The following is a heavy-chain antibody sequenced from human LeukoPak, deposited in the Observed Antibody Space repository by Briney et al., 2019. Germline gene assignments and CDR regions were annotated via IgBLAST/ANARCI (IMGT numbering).Heavy chain of an antibody. Sequence: GGSLRLSCLTSGFTLSTNAMSWVRQAPGKGLEWISGISGSGASTYYADSVKGRFTISRDDSGNTLYLQMNSLRGDDTAVYYCAKDVGKWESLHFFDYWGQGTLVTVSS. J-gene: IGHJ4*02. CDR1: GFTLSTNA. D-gene: IGHD1-26*01. CDR2: ISGSGAST. V-gene: IGHV3-23*01. CDR3: AKDVGKWESLHFFDY.